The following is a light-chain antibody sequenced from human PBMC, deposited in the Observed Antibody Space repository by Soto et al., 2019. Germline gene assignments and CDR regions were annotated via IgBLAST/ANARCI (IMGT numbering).Light chain of an antibody. J-gene: IGKJ1*01. CDR2: GVS. V-gene: IGKV3-20*01. Sequence: IVLTQSPGTLSSSPGERDTLSCRASQTGSNSYLAWYQQKSAQAHRLLIYGVSTRATGIPDRFSGSGSGTEFTLTISRLEPEDFAVYFCQQYGSSLPWTLGQWTKVEI. CDR3: QQYGSSLPWT. CDR1: QTGSNSY.